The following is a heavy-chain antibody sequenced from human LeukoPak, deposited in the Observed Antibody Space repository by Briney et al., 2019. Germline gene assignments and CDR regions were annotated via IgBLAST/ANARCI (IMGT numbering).Heavy chain of an antibody. CDR2: IRYDGSNK. CDR1: GFTFSSYG. J-gene: IGHJ4*02. CDR3: AGCDWSGSYEGYYFDY. V-gene: IGHV3-30*02. D-gene: IGHD3-3*01. Sequence: GGSLRLSCAASGFTFSSYGMHWVRQAPGKGLEWVAFIRYDGSNKYYADSVKGRFTVSRDNSKNTLYLQMNSLRAEDTAVYYCAGCDWSGSYEGYYFDYWGQGTLVTVSS.